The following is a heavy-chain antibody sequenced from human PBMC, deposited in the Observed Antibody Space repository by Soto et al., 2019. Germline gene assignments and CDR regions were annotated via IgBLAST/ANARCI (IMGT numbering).Heavy chain of an antibody. CDR1: GYAFSSYG. CDR2: ISAYNGNT. CDR3: ARDFAVTTFDY. J-gene: IGHJ4*02. V-gene: IGHV1-18*01. Sequence: SVNVSCKPAGYAFSSYGSSWLRQAPGQGLEWMGWISAYNGNTNYAQKLQGRVTMTTDTSTSTAYMELRSLRSDDTAVYYCARDFAVTTFDYWGQGTLVTVS. D-gene: IGHD4-17*01.